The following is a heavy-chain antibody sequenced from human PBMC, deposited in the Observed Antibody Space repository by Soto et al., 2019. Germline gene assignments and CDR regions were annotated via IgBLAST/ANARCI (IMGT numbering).Heavy chain of an antibody. Sequence: EVQLLESGGGSVQPGESLRLSCAASGFTSGFTFSDFAMRWVRQAPGKGLEWVSAINDRGDLTYDADSVTGRFTISRDNSKNMVYLQMSGLRVDDTAIYYCAKKTLTTGKRGVCDDSGPGTLVTVSS. CDR3: AKKTLTTGKRGVCDD. CDR1: GFTFSDFA. CDR2: INDRGDLT. V-gene: IGHV3-23*01. J-gene: IGHJ4*02. D-gene: IGHD3-10*01.